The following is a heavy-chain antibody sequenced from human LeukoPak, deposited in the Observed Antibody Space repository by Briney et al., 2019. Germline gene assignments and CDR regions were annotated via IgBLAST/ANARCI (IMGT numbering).Heavy chain of an antibody. Sequence: GASVRVSCKIFGNNLREVSMNWVRQGPGKGLEWMGGFDPEEGRMLYAQKFQGRVTTTEDTSSDTAYMELSSLTSEDTAVYYCTLRGGMICVNGVCPEYFNHWGQGTLVSVPS. J-gene: IGHJ1*01. V-gene: IGHV1-24*01. CDR1: GNNLREVS. D-gene: IGHD2-8*01. CDR3: TLRGGMICVNGVCPEYFNH. CDR2: FDPEEGRM.